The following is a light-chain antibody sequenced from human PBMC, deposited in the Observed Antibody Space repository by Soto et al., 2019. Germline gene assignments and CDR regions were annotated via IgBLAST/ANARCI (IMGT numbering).Light chain of an antibody. CDR2: GAS. V-gene: IGKV3-20*01. J-gene: IGKJ1*01. CDR1: HSFSSSY. CDR3: QEYGSSRT. Sequence: EIVLTQSPGTLSLSPGERATLSCRASHSFSSSYLAWYQQRPGQAPRLLIYGASSRATGVPDRISGSGSGTDFTLTISRLEPEDFAVYYCQEYGSSRTFGQGTKVEIK.